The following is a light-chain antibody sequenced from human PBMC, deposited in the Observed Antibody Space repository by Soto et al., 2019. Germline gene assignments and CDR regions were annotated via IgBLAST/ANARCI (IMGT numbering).Light chain of an antibody. CDR1: QSVSSN. V-gene: IGKV3-15*01. CDR3: QQYNNWPLT. Sequence: EIVMKQSPATLSVSPGERATLSCRASQSVSSNLAWYQQKPGQAPRLLIYGASTRATGIPARFSVSGSGTEFTLTISSLQSEDFAVYYCQQYNNWPLTFGGGTKVEIK. CDR2: GAS. J-gene: IGKJ4*01.